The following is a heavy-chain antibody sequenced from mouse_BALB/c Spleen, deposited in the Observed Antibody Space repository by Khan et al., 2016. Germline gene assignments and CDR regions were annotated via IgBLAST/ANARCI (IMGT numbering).Heavy chain of an antibody. D-gene: IGHD2-1*01. J-gene: IGHJ4*01. V-gene: IGHV1-61*01. CDR3: ARDGNYAMDY. CDR2: IDPSDSET. CDR1: DYTFISYW. Sequence: QVQLQQPGAELVRPGASVKLSCKASDYTFISYWMNWVKQRPGQGLEWIGMIDPSDSETHYNQIFKDKATLTVDKSSSTAYMQLSSLTSEDSAVYYCARDGNYAMDYWGQGTSVTVSS.